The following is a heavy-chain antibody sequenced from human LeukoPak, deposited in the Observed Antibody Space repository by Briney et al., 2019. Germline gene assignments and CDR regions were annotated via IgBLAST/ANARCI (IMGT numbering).Heavy chain of an antibody. CDR3: AKGIPVTTVVTNFDY. V-gene: IGHV3-23*01. CDR1: GFTFSSYA. CDR2: ISGNGDNT. Sequence: PGGSLRLSCAASGFTFSSYAMNWVRQTPGKGLEWVSAISGNGDNTYYADSVKGRFTISRDNSKNTLYLQMNSLRAEDTAVYYCAKGIPVTTVVTNFDYWGQGTLVTVSS. J-gene: IGHJ4*02. D-gene: IGHD4-23*01.